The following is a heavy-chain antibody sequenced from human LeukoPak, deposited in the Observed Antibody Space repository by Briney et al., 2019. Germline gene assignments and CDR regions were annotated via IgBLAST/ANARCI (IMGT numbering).Heavy chain of an antibody. CDR2: ISYDGSNK. CDR1: GFTFSSYA. J-gene: IGHJ3*02. Sequence: GRSLRLSCAASGFTFSSYAMHWVRQAPGKGLEWVAVISYDGSNKYYADSVKGRFTISRDNAKNSLYLQMNSLRAEDTAVYYCARDRKRYYDFWSGLGAFDIWGQGTMVTVSS. D-gene: IGHD3-3*01. V-gene: IGHV3-30-3*01. CDR3: ARDRKRYYDFWSGLGAFDI.